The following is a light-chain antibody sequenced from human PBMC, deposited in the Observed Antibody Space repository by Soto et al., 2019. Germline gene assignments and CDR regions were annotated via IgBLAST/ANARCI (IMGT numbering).Light chain of an antibody. CDR3: QQYDTSPRT. J-gene: IGKJ1*01. CDR1: QRGSGY. Sequence: ASAPLSCRAHQRGSGYLAWYQQKPGQAPRLLIYAASSRATGIPDRFSGSGSGTDFTLTISRLEPEDFAVYYCQQYDTSPRTFGQGTKVDIK. CDR2: AAS. V-gene: IGKV3-20*01.